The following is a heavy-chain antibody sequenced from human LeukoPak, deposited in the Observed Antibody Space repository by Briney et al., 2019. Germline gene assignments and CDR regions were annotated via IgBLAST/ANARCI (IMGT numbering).Heavy chain of an antibody. D-gene: IGHD3-9*01. CDR2: IYPGDSDT. CDR3: ARLGYYNILTGYDYYYGMDV. V-gene: IGHV5-51*01. Sequence: GESLKISCKGSRFTFTTYWIGWVRQMPGKGLEWMGIIYPGDSDTRYSPSFQGQVTISVDKSISTAYLQWSSLRASDTAIYFCARLGYYNILTGYDYYYGMDVWGQGTTVTVSS. J-gene: IGHJ6*02. CDR1: RFTFTTYW.